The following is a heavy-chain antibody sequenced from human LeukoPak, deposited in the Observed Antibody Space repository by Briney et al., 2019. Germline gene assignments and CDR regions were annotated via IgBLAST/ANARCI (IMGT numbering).Heavy chain of an antibody. V-gene: IGHV4-31*03. CDR1: GGSISKGGYY. CDR2: IYDSGTT. Sequence: KASETLSLTCSVSGGSISKGGYYWSWIRQHPGKGLEWIGYIYDSGTTYYNPALQSRATISVDTSDNQFSLKLRSLTAADTAVYYCARGGDRRGFDYWGQGTLVTVSS. CDR3: ARGGDRRGFDY. J-gene: IGHJ4*02. D-gene: IGHD1-14*01.